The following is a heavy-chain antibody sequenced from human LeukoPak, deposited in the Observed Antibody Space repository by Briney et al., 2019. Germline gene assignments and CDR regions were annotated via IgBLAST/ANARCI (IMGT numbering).Heavy chain of an antibody. V-gene: IGHV3-48*03. D-gene: IGHD3-9*01. Sequence: GGSLRLSCAASGFTFSNYEMNWVRQAPGKGLDWVSYITGSGSTIYYADSVRGRFTVSRDNAKKSLYLQMNSLRAEDTAVYYCARGLTYYDILTGYHDRLDYFDYWGQGTLVTVSS. CDR1: GFTFSNYE. J-gene: IGHJ4*02. CDR2: ITGSGSTI. CDR3: ARGLTYYDILTGYHDRLDYFDY.